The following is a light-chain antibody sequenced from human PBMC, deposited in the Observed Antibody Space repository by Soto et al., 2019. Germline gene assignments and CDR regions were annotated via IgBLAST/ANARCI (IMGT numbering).Light chain of an antibody. CDR3: QYYNTSSGFA. CDR2: GAS. V-gene: IGKV3-20*01. Sequence: VLTQSPGTLSLSPGETATLSYRASQTVSSAYLAWYQQKPGQAPRLLIYGASSRVPTIPDRFSGSGSGTDFNLAISRLEPEDFALYYCQYYNTSSGFAFGPGTRV. J-gene: IGKJ3*01. CDR1: QTVSSAY.